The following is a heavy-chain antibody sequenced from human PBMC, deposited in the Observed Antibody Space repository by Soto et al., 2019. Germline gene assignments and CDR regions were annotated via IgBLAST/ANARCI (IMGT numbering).Heavy chain of an antibody. D-gene: IGHD6-13*01. CDR3: ARGHDSSSYSFFQY. Sequence: SETLSLTCDVYGGTFSRFYWSWIRQPPGKGLEWIGEMNHSGYSNYNPSLKSRAAISVDTSKNQVSLRVNSVTAADTAVYFCARGHDSSSYSFFQYWGQGTLVTVSS. CDR1: GGTFSRFY. J-gene: IGHJ1*01. V-gene: IGHV4-34*01. CDR2: MNHSGYS.